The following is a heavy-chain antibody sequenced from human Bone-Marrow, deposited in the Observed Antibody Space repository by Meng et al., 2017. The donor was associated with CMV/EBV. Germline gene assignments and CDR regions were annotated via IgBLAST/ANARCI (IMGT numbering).Heavy chain of an antibody. V-gene: IGHV3-23*03. CDR2: IYSGGSST. J-gene: IGHJ4*02. D-gene: IGHD6-19*01. CDR1: GSTFSSYA. CDR3: AKDGWGYGVVNNYFDY. Sequence: GGSLRLSCAASGSTFSSYAMSWVRQAPGKGLEWVSVIYSGGSSTYYADSVKGRFTISRDNSKNTLYLQMNSLRAEDTAVYYCAKDGWGYGVVNNYFDYWGQGTLVTVSS.